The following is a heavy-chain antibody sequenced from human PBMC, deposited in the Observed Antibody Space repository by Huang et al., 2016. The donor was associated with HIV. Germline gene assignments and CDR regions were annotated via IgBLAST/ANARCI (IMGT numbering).Heavy chain of an antibody. Sequence: QVQLQESGPGLVKPSETLSLTCTVSGGSLTSYYWSWIRQPPERGLEWIGYTYYISHSGATIYSPSLKSRVTFSVDTSKNQFSLRLSSVTAADTAVYYCASGNYYDRRGGYPAFDSWGQGILVTVSS. CDR3: ASGNYYDRRGGYPAFDS. D-gene: IGHD3-22*01. J-gene: IGHJ4*02. CDR2: TYYISHSGAT. V-gene: IGHV4-59*01. CDR1: GGSLTSYY.